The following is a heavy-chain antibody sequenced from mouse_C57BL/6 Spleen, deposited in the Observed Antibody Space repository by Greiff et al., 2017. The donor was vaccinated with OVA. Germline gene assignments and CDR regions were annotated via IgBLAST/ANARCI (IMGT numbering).Heavy chain of an antibody. J-gene: IGHJ4*01. Sequence: QVQLQQSGAELVRPGSSVKLSCKASGYTFTSYWMDWVKQRPGQGLEWIGNIYPSDSETHYNQKFKDKATLTVDKSSSAAYMQLSSLTSEYSADYYCARDPSCDKGMDYWGKGTTVTVSS. V-gene: IGHV1-61*01. CDR1: GYTFTSYW. CDR3: ARDPSCDKGMDY. CDR2: IYPSDSET. D-gene: IGHD3-3*01.